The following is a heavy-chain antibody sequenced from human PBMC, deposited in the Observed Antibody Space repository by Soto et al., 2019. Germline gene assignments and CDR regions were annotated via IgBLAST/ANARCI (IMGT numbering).Heavy chain of an antibody. Sequence: PGGSLRLSCSASGFTFSSYAMHWVRQAPGKGLEYVSAISSNGGSTYYADSVKGRFTISRDNSKNTLYLQMSSLRAEDTAVYYCVKPPRVGYSYYYGMDVWGQGTTVTVSS. CDR1: GFTFSSYA. V-gene: IGHV3-64D*06. CDR2: ISSNGGST. D-gene: IGHD4-4*01. J-gene: IGHJ6*02. CDR3: VKPPRVGYSYYYGMDV.